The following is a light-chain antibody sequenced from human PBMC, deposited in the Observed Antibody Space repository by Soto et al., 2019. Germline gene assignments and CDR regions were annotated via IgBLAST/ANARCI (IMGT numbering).Light chain of an antibody. J-gene: IGKJ5*01. V-gene: IGKV1-9*01. Sequence: GYRVTISCRASHDISTFLAWYQQKPGKAPKLLIYEASTLQSGVPSRFSGSGSGTEFTLTISGLLPEDFAAYHCQQLYTLPFTFGQGTRLEIK. CDR2: EAS. CDR3: QQLYTLPFT. CDR1: HDISTF.